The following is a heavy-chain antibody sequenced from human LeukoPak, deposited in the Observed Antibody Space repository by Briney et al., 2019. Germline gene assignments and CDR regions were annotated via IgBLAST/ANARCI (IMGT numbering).Heavy chain of an antibody. CDR3: ARTPIAAAGGPFDY. J-gene: IGHJ4*02. CDR2: IYYSGST. Sequence: SETLSLTCTVSGGSISSSSYYWGWIRQPPGKGLEWIGSIYYSGSTYYNPSLKSRVTISVDTSKNQFSLKLSSVTAADTAVYYCARTPIAAAGGPFDYWGQGTLVTVSS. CDR1: GGSISSSSYY. D-gene: IGHD6-13*01. V-gene: IGHV4-39*01.